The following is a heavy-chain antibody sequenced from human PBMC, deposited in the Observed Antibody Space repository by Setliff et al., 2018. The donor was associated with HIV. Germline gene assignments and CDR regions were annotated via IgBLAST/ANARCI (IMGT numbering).Heavy chain of an antibody. V-gene: IGHV1-8*03. Sequence: ASVMVSCKASGYTFNNFDINWVRQTAGQGLEWVGWMNPKTGNTGYAHRFQGRVSITRSTSTGTAYMELTGLKPEDTAAYFCARIAVGGSHGPDYHMDVWGGGTMVTVSS. D-gene: IGHD6-13*01. CDR1: GYTFNNFD. CDR3: ARIAVGGSHGPDYHMDV. CDR2: MNPKTGNT. J-gene: IGHJ6*03.